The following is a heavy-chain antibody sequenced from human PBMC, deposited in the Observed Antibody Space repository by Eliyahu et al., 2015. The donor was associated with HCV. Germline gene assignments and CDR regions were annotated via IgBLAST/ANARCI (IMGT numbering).Heavy chain of an antibody. CDR1: GGSISSXSYY. CDR2: IYYSGST. Sequence: QLQLQESGPGLVKPSETLSLTCTVSGGSISSXSYYWGWIRQPPGKGLEWIGSIYYSGSTYYNPSLKSRVTISVDTSKNQFSLKLSSVTAADTAVYYCARHILASQGYYLSANYYDSSGYLFQHWGQGTLVTVSS. D-gene: IGHD3-22*01. CDR3: ARHILASQGYYLSANYYDSSGYLFQH. J-gene: IGHJ1*01. V-gene: IGHV4-39*01.